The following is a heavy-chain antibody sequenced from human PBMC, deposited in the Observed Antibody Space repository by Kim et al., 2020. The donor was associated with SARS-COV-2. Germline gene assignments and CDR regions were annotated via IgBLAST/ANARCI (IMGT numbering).Heavy chain of an antibody. J-gene: IGHJ6*02. Sequence: GGSLRLSCAASGFTVSSNYMSWVRQAPGKGLEWVSVIYSGGSTYYADSVKGRFTISRDISENTLYLQMSSLSAEDTAVYYCARDLGSYYYYAMDVWGQGTTVTVSS. CDR2: IYSGGST. V-gene: IGHV3-53*01. CDR3: ARDLGSYYYYAMDV. D-gene: IGHD3-16*01. CDR1: GFTVSSNY.